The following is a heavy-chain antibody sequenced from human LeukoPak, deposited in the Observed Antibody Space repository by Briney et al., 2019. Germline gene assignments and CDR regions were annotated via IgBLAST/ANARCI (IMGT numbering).Heavy chain of an antibody. CDR1: GYTFTSYY. CDR3: ARDLGYGDYGYYYFDY. CDR2: INPNSGGT. V-gene: IGHV1-2*02. Sequence: GASVKVSCKASGYTFTSYYMHWVRQAPGQGLEWMGWINPNSGGTNYAQKFQGRVTMTRDTSISTAYMELSRLRSDDTAVYYCARDLGYGDYGYYYFDYWGQGTLVTVSS. J-gene: IGHJ4*02. D-gene: IGHD4-17*01.